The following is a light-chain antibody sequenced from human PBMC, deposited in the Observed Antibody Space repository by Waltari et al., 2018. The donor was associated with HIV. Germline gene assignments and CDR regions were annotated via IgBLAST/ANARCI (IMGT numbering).Light chain of an antibody. V-gene: IGLV1-40*01. CDR3: QSYDSSLSVWV. CDR1: SSNIGAGYD. CDR2: GNS. J-gene: IGLJ3*02. Sequence: QSVLTQPPSVSGAPGQSVTISCTGSSSNIGAGYDVHWYQQIPGTAPKLLIYGNSHRPSGVPDRFSGSKSGTSASLAITGLQAEDEADYYCQSYDSSLSVWVFGGGTKLTVL.